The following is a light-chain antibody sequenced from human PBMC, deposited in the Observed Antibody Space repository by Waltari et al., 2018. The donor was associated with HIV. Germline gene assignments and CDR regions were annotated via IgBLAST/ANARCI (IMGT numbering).Light chain of an antibody. V-gene: IGKV4-1*01. J-gene: IGKJ1*01. Sequence: DIVMTQSPDPLAVSLGERATIHRKSSQSVLYSSNNKNYLAWYQQKPGQPPKLLIYWASTRESGVPDRFSGSGSGTDFTLTISSLQAEDVAVYYCQQYYGTFGQGTKVEIK. CDR3: QQYYGT. CDR2: WAS. CDR1: QSVLYSSNNKNY.